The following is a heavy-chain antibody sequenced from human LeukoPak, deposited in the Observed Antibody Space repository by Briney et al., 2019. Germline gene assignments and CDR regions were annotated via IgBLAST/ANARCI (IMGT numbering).Heavy chain of an antibody. J-gene: IGHJ4*02. CDR3: ARDLEGARGVY. CDR2: ISSSSTI. V-gene: IGHV3-48*03. CDR1: GFTFSSYE. Sequence: GGSLRLSCAASGFTFSSYEMNWVRQAPGKGLEWVSYISSSSTIYYADSVKGRFTISRDNAKNSLYLQMNSLRAEDTAVYYCARDLEGARGVYWGQGTLVTVSS. D-gene: IGHD1-26*01.